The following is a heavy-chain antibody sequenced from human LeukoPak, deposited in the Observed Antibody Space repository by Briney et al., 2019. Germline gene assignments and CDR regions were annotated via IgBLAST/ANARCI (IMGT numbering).Heavy chain of an antibody. CDR1: GFTFDDYA. Sequence: PGRSLRLSCAASGFTFDDYAMHWVRQAPGKGLEWVSGISWNSGSIGYADSVKGRFTISRDNAKNSLYLQMNSLRAEDTALYYCAKDAVGATTDYFDYWGQGTLVTVSS. D-gene: IGHD1-26*01. CDR2: ISWNSGSI. V-gene: IGHV3-9*01. J-gene: IGHJ4*02. CDR3: AKDAVGATTDYFDY.